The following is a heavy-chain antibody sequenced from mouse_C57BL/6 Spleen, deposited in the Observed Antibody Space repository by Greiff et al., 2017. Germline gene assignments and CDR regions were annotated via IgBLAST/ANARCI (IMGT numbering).Heavy chain of an antibody. J-gene: IGHJ2*01. CDR3: TREEGDY. Sequence: DVKLQESGEGLVKPGGSLKLSCAASGFTFSSYAMSWVRQTPEKRLEWVAYISSGGDYIYYADTVKGRFTISRDNARNTLYLQMSSLKSEDTAMYYCTREEGDYWGQGTTLTVSS. CDR1: GFTFSSYA. V-gene: IGHV5-9-1*02. CDR2: ISSGGDYI.